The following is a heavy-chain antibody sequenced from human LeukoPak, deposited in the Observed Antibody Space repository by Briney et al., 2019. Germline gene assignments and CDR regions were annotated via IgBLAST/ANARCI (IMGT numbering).Heavy chain of an antibody. Sequence: AGGSLRLSCEASGFTFATNAMSWVRQAPGKGREWVSGISRGSITYYAGSVKGRFTISRDNSKTTLYLKMNSLRAECTAVYYCARGVYYYDSSGYSPRFDYWGQETLVTVSS. D-gene: IGHD3-22*01. J-gene: IGHJ4*02. CDR2: ISRGSIT. CDR1: GFTFATNA. CDR3: ARGVYYYDSSGYSPRFDY. V-gene: IGHV3-23*01.